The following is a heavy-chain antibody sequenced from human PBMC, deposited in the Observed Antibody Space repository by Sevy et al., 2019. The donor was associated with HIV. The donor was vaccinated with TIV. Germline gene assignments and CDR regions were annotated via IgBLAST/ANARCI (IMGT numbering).Heavy chain of an antibody. J-gene: IGHJ6*02. V-gene: IGHV3-11*04. CDR3: ARDRDYGDNVGYYCMDV. CDR2: ISNSGNTI. CDR1: GFTFSDYY. D-gene: IGHD4-17*01. Sequence: GGSLRLSCAASGFTFSDYYMSWIRQAPGKGLEWVSYISNSGNTIYSADSVQGRFTISRDNAKNSLYLQMNSLRAEDTAVYYCARDRDYGDNVGYYCMDVWGQGTTVTVSS.